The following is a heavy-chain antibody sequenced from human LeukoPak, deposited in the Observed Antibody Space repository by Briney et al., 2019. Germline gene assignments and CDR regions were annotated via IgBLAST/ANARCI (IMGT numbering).Heavy chain of an antibody. J-gene: IGHJ3*02. CDR2: INPSGGST. CDR1: GYTFTSYY. Sequence: ASVKVPCKASGYTFTSYYMHWVRQAPGQGLEWMGIINPSGGSTSYAQKFQGRVTMTRDTSTSTVYMELSSLRSEDTAVYYCAKEGYCSSTSCYGGAFDIWGQGTMVTVSS. CDR3: AKEGYCSSTSCYGGAFDI. D-gene: IGHD2-2*01. V-gene: IGHV1-46*01.